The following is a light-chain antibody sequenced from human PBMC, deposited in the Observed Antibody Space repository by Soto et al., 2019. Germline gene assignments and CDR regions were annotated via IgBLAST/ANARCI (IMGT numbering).Light chain of an antibody. CDR3: SSYTSNSSLI. CDR2: EVR. J-gene: IGLJ2*01. V-gene: IGLV2-14*01. Sequence: QSALTQPASVSGSPGQSITISCAGTMRDVGAYNLVSWYQQHPGRAPQLIIYEVRNRPSGISFRFSGSKSGNTASLTISGLQAEDEADYYCSSYTSNSSLIFGGGIKLTVL. CDR1: MRDVGAYNL.